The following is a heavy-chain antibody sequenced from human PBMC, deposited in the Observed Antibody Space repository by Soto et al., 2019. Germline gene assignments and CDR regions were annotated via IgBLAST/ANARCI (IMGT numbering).Heavy chain of an antibody. CDR3: ARDRSLVDAFDI. D-gene: IGHD3-16*02. CDR1: RNTFTSYG. Sequence: XVKVSCKASRNTFTSYGISWVRQAPGQGLEWMGWIXAYNGXTNYAQKLQGXXTMTTDTXXSTDYMELRSLRSEDTAVYYCARDRSLVDAFDIWGQGTMVTVSS. V-gene: IGHV1-18*01. CDR2: IXAYNGXT. J-gene: IGHJ3*02.